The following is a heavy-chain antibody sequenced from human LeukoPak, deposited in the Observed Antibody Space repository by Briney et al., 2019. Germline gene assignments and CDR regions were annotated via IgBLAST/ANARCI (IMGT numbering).Heavy chain of an antibody. Sequence: ASVKVSCKASGYTFTGYYMHWVRQAPGQGLEWMGWINPNSGGTNYAQKFQGRVTMTRDTSISTAYMELSRLRSDDTAVYYCAIGGRRDGYNFTPRLGWGQGTLVTVSS. D-gene: IGHD5-12*01. CDR3: AIGGRRDGYNFTPRLG. CDR2: INPNSGGT. J-gene: IGHJ4*02. V-gene: IGHV1-2*02. CDR1: GYTFTGYY.